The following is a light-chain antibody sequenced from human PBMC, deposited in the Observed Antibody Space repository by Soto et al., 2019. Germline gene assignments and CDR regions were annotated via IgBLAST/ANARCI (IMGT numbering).Light chain of an antibody. CDR1: SSGIGDYNY. V-gene: IGLV2-14*01. Sequence: QSVLTQPASVSGSPGQSITISCTGTSSGIGDYNYVSWYQQYPGKVPKLVIYDVSHRPSGVSNRFSGSKSGNTASLTISGLQAEDEADYYCSSSTTTTSLVVFGGGTKLTVL. CDR3: SSSTTTTSLVV. J-gene: IGLJ3*02. CDR2: DVS.